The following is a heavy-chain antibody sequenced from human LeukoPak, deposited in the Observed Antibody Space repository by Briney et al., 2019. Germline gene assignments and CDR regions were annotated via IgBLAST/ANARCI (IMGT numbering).Heavy chain of an antibody. Sequence: GGSLRLSCSASGFTFSCYSVNWVPRAPGKGLEWVSYISSSSSTIYYADSVKGQFTISRDNAKNSLYLQMNSLRAEDTAVYYCACLLLWFGETFDYWGQGTLVTVSS. J-gene: IGHJ4*02. V-gene: IGHV3-48*01. CDR2: ISSSSSTI. CDR3: ACLLLWFGETFDY. D-gene: IGHD3-10*01. CDR1: GFTFSCYS.